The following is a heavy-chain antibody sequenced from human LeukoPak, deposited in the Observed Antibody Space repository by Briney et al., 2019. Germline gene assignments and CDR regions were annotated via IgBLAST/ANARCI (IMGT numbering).Heavy chain of an antibody. CDR2: IYHSGST. J-gene: IGHJ4*02. V-gene: IGHV4-30-2*01. Sequence: PSQTLSLTCAVSGGSISSGGYSWSWIRQPPGKGLEWIGYIYHSGSTYYNPSLKSRVTISVDRSKNQFSLKLSSVTAADTAVYYCARARIVGATTRSYYFDYWGQGTLVTVSP. CDR1: GGSISSGGYS. D-gene: IGHD1-26*01. CDR3: ARARIVGATTRSYYFDY.